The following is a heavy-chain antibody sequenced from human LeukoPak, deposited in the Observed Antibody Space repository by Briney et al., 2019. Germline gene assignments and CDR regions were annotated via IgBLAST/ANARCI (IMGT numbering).Heavy chain of an antibody. V-gene: IGHV4-34*01. CDR2: INHSGST. D-gene: IGHD1-26*01. CDR3: ARGDWELLIDY. J-gene: IGHJ4*02. CDR1: GGSISSYY. Sequence: SETLSLTCTVPGGSISSYYWSWLRQPPGKGLEWIGEINHSGSTNYNPSLKSRVTISVDTSKNQFSLKLSSVTAADTAVYYCARGDWELLIDYWGQGTLVTVSS.